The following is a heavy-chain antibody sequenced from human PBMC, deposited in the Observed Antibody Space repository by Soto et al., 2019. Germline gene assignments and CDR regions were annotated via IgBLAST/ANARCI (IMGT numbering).Heavy chain of an antibody. J-gene: IGHJ4*02. CDR3: ARRYCSGGSCYLGFDY. Sequence: PGESLKISCKGSGYSFTSYWIGWVRQMPGKGLEWMGIIYPGDSDTRYSPSFQGQVTISADKSISTAYLQWSSLKASDTAMYYCARRYCSGGSCYLGFDYWGQGTLVTVSS. CDR2: IYPGDSDT. V-gene: IGHV5-51*01. CDR1: GYSFTSYW. D-gene: IGHD2-15*01.